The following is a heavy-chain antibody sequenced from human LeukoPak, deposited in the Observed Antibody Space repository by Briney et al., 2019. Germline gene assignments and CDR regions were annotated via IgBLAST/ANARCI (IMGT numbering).Heavy chain of an antibody. D-gene: IGHD3-9*01. CDR1: GYTLTELS. CDR3: ATGPSYDILRDYYYYYGMDV. V-gene: IGHV1-24*01. Sequence: ASVKVSCKVSGYTLTELSMHWVRQAPGKGLEWMGGFDPEDGETIYAQKFQGRGTMTEDTSTDTAYMELSSLRSEDTAVYYCATGPSYDILRDYYYYYGMDVWGQGTTVTVSS. J-gene: IGHJ6*02. CDR2: FDPEDGET.